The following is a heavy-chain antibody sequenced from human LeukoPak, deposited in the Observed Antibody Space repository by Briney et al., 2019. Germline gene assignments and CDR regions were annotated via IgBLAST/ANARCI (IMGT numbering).Heavy chain of an antibody. CDR1: GGSISDYY. Sequence: SETLSLTCTVSGGSISDYYWTWIRQPPGKGLEWIGYIYYSGNTNYNPSLKSRVTISVDTSKNQFSLKLNSVTAADTAVYYCARDPGYTYGYGGFDYWGQGTLVTVSS. CDR3: ARDPGYTYGYGGFDY. V-gene: IGHV4-59*01. D-gene: IGHD5-18*01. J-gene: IGHJ4*02. CDR2: IYYSGNT.